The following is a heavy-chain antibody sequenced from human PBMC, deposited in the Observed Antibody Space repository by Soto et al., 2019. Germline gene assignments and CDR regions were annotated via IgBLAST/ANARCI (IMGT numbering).Heavy chain of an antibody. D-gene: IGHD6-13*01. CDR2: INPSGGST. Sequence: ASVKVSCKASGYTFTSYYMHWVRQAPGQGLEWMGIINPSGGSTSYAQKFQGRVTMTRDTSTSTVYMELSSLRSEDTAVYYCVRDLHQQQLVTSWFDPWGQGTLVTVSS. J-gene: IGHJ5*02. CDR3: VRDLHQQQLVTSWFDP. CDR1: GYTFTSYY. V-gene: IGHV1-46*01.